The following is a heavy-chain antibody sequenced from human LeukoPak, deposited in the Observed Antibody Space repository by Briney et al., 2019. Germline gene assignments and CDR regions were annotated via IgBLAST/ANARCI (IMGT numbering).Heavy chain of an antibody. CDR2: IIHSGRT. J-gene: IGHJ4*02. CDR3: ASRER. CDR1: GGSFNGYY. Sequence: SETLSLTCAVYGGSFNGYYWSWIRQPPGKGLEWIGVIIHSGRTSYNPSLKGRVTISIDTSKHQFSLNLSSVTAADTAMYYCASRERWGQGTLVTVSS. V-gene: IGHV4-34*12.